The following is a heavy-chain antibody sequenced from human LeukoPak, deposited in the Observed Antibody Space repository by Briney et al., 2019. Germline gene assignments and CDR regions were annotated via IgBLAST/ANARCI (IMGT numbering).Heavy chain of an antibody. J-gene: IGHJ4*02. CDR3: ARLADYYDSSGYSYYFDY. Sequence: SETLSLTCTVSGGSMTNYYWTWIRQSPGKGLEWIGHTYYSGNTNYNPSLKSRVTISVDTSKNQFSLKLSSVTAADTAVYYCARLADYYDSSGYSYYFDYWGQGTLVTVSS. V-gene: IGHV4-59*12. CDR2: TYYSGNT. D-gene: IGHD3-22*01. CDR1: GGSMTNYY.